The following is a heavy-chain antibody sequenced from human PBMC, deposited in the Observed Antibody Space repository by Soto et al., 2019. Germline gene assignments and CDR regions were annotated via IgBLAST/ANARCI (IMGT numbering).Heavy chain of an antibody. Sequence: SETLSLTCTVSGGSISSSNYYWGWIRQPPGKGLEWIGSIYYSGSTYYNPSLKSRVTISVDTSNNQFSLKLSSVTAADTAVYYCARGIYWYDSSGYYHYFDYWGQGTLVTVSS. CDR1: GGSISSSNYY. V-gene: IGHV4-39*01. CDR3: ARGIYWYDSSGYYHYFDY. D-gene: IGHD3-22*01. J-gene: IGHJ4*02. CDR2: IYYSGST.